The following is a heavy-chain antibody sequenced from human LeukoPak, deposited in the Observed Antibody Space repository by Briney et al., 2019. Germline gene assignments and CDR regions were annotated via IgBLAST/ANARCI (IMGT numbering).Heavy chain of an antibody. J-gene: IGHJ5*02. CDR2: ISGNGGST. CDR3: ARVPAARWLDP. CDR1: GFTFSSYA. V-gene: IGHV3-23*01. Sequence: GGSLRLSCAASGFTFSSYAMSWVRQAPGKGLESVSTISGNGGSTYYADSVEGRFTISRDNSKNTLHLQMTSLRAEDTALYYCARVPAARWLDPWGQGTLVTVSS. D-gene: IGHD2-2*01.